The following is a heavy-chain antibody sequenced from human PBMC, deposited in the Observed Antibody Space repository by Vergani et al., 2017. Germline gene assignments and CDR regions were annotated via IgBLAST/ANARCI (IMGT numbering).Heavy chain of an antibody. Sequence: QVQLVQSGAEVKKPGASVKVSCKASGYIFTNYGISWVRQAPGQGLEWMGWITAYNGNTNYAQKLQGRVTMTTDTSTSTAYMEVRSLRSDDTAVYYWARVFTMTSWFFDLWGRGTLVTVSS. J-gene: IGHJ2*01. D-gene: IGHD3-22*01. V-gene: IGHV1-18*04. CDR2: ITAYNGNT. CDR3: ARVFTMTSWFFDL. CDR1: GYIFTNYG.